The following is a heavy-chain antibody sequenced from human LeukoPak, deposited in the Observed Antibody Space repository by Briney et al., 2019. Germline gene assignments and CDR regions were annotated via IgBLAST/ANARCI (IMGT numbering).Heavy chain of an antibody. CDR2: ISAYNGNT. Sequence: GASVKVSCKASGYTFTNYDISWVRQAPGQGLEWMGWISAYNGNTNYAQKLQGRVTMTTDTSTSTAYLELRSLRSDDTAMYYCARHLSGVGLSSAFDYWGQGTLVTVSS. CDR3: ARHLSGVGLSSAFDY. D-gene: IGHD3-10*02. V-gene: IGHV1-18*01. J-gene: IGHJ4*02. CDR1: GYTFTNYD.